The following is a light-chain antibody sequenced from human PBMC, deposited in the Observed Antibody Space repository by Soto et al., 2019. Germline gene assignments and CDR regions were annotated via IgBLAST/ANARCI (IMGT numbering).Light chain of an antibody. CDR1: ESVSGRQ. Sequence: ENVLTHSPGTLSXXPVXXXXXXXRASESVSGRQLAWYQQKPGQAPRLIMYSATNRATGIPDRFGGSVSGTDFTLTISSLEPEDFAVFYCQQYATSPSFGQGTRLEIK. V-gene: IGKV3-20*01. CDR3: QQYATSPS. CDR2: SAT. J-gene: IGKJ5*01.